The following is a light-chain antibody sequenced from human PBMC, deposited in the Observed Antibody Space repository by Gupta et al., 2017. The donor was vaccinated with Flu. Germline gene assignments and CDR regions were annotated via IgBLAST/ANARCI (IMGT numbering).Light chain of an antibody. V-gene: IGKV1-5*03. Sequence: DIQMTQSPSTLSASVGDRVTIACRATESMSRWLAWYQQKPGEAPKLLIYKASNLESGAPSRFSGSGSGTQFSLTIDSLQPDDSATYFCQQHRSYPYTFGQGTRLEIK. CDR2: KAS. CDR3: QQHRSYPYT. J-gene: IGKJ2*01. CDR1: ESMSRW.